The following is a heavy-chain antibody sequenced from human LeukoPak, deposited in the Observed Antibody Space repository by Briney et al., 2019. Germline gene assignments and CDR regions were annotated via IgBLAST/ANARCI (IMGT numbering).Heavy chain of an antibody. CDR3: AKNGNYYYYGMDV. D-gene: IGHD2-8*01. Sequence: GGSLRLYCAASGFTFSSYGMHWVRQAPGKGLEWVAVISYDGSNKYYADSVKGRFTISRDNSKNTLYLQMNSLRAEDTAVYYCAKNGNYYYYGMDVWGQGTTVTVSS. CDR2: ISYDGSNK. CDR1: GFTFSSYG. V-gene: IGHV3-30*18. J-gene: IGHJ6*02.